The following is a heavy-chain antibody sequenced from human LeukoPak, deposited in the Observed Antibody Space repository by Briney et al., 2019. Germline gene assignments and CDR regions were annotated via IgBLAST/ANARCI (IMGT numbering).Heavy chain of an antibody. D-gene: IGHD2-2*01. V-gene: IGHV1-18*01. J-gene: IGHJ4*02. CDR3: ACPIRSGCSSTSCSLDY. Sequence: ASVKVSCKASGYTFTSYGISWVRQAPGQGLEWMGWVSAYNGNTNYAQKLQGRVTMTTDTSTSTVYMELRSLRSDDTAGYYCACPIRSGCSSTSCSLDYWGQGTLVTVSS. CDR1: GYTFTSYG. CDR2: VSAYNGNT.